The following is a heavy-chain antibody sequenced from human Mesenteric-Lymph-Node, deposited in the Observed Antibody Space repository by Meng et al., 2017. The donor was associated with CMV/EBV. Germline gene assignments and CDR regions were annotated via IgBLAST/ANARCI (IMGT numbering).Heavy chain of an antibody. V-gene: IGHV4-34*01. J-gene: IGHJ6*02. D-gene: IGHD3-10*02. CDR1: GGSFSGYY. CDR2: INHSGST. CDR3: ARLKVRSGCSGSYLIRYYGMDV. Sequence: SETLSLTCAVYGGSFSGYYWSWIRQPPGKGLEWIGEINHSGSTNYNPSLKSRVTISVDTSKNQFSLKLSSVTAADTAVYYCARLKVRSGCSGSYLIRYYGMDVWGQGTTVTVSS.